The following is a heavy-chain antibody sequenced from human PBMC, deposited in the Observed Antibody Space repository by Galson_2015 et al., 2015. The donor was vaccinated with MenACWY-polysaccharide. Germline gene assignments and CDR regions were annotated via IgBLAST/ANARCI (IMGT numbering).Heavy chain of an antibody. Sequence: ETLSLTCTVSGDSISSTTYVWAWIRQPPGKGLEWVGSIHYSGSTTYNSSLKSRVTISVDTSKNQFSLKLSSVTAADTAVYYCARPKPVNGWFDPWGQGTLVTVSS. J-gene: IGHJ5*02. D-gene: IGHD2-8*01. V-gene: IGHV4-39*01. CDR2: IHYSGST. CDR3: ARPKPVNGWFDP. CDR1: GDSISSTTYV.